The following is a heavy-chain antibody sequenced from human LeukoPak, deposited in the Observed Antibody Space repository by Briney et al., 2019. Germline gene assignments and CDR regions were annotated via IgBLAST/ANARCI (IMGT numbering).Heavy chain of an antibody. CDR1: GFTVSSNY. CDR2: IYSGGST. CDR3: ARDDGGYGPFDY. V-gene: IGHV3-53*01. J-gene: IGHJ4*02. Sequence: GGSLRLSCAASGFTVSSNYMNWVRQAPGKGLEWVSLIYSGGSTYYADSVKGRFTISRDNSKNTLYLQMNSLRVEDTAVYYCARDDGGYGPFDYWGQGTPVTVSS. D-gene: IGHD5-12*01.